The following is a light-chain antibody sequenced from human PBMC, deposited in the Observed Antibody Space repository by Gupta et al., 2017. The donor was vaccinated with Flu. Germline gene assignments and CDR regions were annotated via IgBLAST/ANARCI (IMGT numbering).Light chain of an antibody. V-gene: IGLV3-21*02. J-gene: IGLJ2*01. CDR1: DITSRT. CDR2: DET. Sequence: SYVLTQPPSMSVAPGQTASISCGGSDITSRTVHWYQQKPGQAPVLVVHDETDRPSGIPERFSGSNSGDTATLTIANVEAGDEAAYYCQMWHSNTDRRLFGGGTKLTVL. CDR3: QMWHSNTDRRL.